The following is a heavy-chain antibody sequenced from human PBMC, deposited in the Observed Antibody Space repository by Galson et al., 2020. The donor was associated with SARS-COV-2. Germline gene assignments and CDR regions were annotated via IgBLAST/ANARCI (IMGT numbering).Heavy chain of an antibody. CDR1: GGSFSDNS. CDR3: ARGSWGFSYGAFFDS. J-gene: IGHJ4*02. V-gene: IGHV4-34*01. CDR2: INRSGDT. D-gene: IGHD5-18*01. Sequence: SQASATLSLTCAVFGGSFSDNSWTWIRQSPGRGLEWIGEINRSGDTKSHPSLKSRLTMSVDTSKTQFSLKLTSVTAADTAVYYCARGSWGFSYGAFFDSWGQGTLVTVSS.